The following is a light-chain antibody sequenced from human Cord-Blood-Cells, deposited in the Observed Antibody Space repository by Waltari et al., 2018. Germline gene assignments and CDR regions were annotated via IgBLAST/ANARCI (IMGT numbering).Light chain of an antibody. V-gene: IGLV2-14*01. Sequence: QSALTQPASVSGSPGQSITISCTGTSSDVGGYNYVSWYQQHPGKAPKLMFYDVSNRPSGVSNLFSGSRSGNTASLTISGLQAEDEADYYCSSYTSSSTWVFGGGTKLPVL. CDR3: SSYTSSSTWV. CDR2: DVS. CDR1: SSDVGGYNY. J-gene: IGLJ3*02.